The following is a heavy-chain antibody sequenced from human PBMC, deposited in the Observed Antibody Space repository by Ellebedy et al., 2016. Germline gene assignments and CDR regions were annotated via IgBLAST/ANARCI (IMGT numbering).Heavy chain of an antibody. V-gene: IGHV3-33*01. CDR1: GFTFTDYG. CDR2: MWYHGKNQ. CDR3: ARDDDTNSRYSRFHH. D-gene: IGHD2-8*01. Sequence: GGSLRLSCAASGFTFTDYGIHWVRQAPGKGLEWVAVMWYHGKNQYYADSLKSRFTVSRDTSKNTVYLQMNSLRADDTAVYFCARDDDTNSRYSRFHHWGLGTLVTVSS. J-gene: IGHJ1*01.